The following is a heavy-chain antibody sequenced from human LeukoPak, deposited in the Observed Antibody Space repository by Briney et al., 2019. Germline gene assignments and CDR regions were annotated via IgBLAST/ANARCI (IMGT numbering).Heavy chain of an antibody. J-gene: IGHJ5*02. CDR2: INPSGGST. CDR3: ARDASVDTAMAHNWFDP. V-gene: IGHV1-46*01. CDR1: GYTFTSYY. Sequence: ASVKVSCKASGYTFTSYYMHWVRQAPGQGLEWVGIINPSGGSTSYAQKFQGRVTMTRDTSTSTVYMELSSLRSEDTAVYYCARDASVDTAMAHNWFDPWGQGTLVTVSS. D-gene: IGHD5-18*01.